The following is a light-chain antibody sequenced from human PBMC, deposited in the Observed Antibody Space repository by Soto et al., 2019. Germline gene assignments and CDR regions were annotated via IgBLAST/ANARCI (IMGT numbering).Light chain of an antibody. CDR3: QQYNAWPLT. CDR1: QSVNSN. CDR2: VAS. V-gene: IGKV3-15*01. Sequence: EIVMTQSPAPLSVSPGERVTLSCRASQSVNSNLAWYQQKPGQNPKLLLYVASTRATDIPARFSGSGSGTEFTLNISSLQAEDFAIYYCQQYNAWPLTFGGGTKVEFK. J-gene: IGKJ4*01.